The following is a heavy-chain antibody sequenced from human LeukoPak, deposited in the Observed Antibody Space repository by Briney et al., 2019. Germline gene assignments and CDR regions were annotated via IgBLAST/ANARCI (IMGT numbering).Heavy chain of an antibody. CDR1: GFTLSSYW. J-gene: IGHJ5*02. V-gene: IGHV3-74*01. D-gene: IGHD6-13*01. Sequence: GGSLRLSCVPSGFTLSSYWMHWVRQAPGNGLVWVSRFNSDGRSTSHADSVKGRFTISRDNARNTLYLQMNSLRAEDTAVYYCARGGSGIAAAGDNWFDPWGQGTLVTVSS. CDR3: ARGGSGIAAAGDNWFDP. CDR2: FNSDGRST.